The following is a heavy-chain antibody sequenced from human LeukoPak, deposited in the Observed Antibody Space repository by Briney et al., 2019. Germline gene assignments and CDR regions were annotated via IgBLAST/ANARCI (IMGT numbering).Heavy chain of an antibody. CDR1: GFTVSSNY. Sequence: PGGSLRLSCAASGFTVSSNYMSWVRQAPGKGLEWVSFIYSGGSTYYADSVKGRFTISRDNSKNTLYLQMNSLRAEDTAVYYCARLPTLAAFYYYYYMDVWGKGTTVTISS. J-gene: IGHJ6*03. V-gene: IGHV3-66*04. CDR3: ARLPTLAAFYYYYYMDV. CDR2: IYSGGST. D-gene: IGHD4-23*01.